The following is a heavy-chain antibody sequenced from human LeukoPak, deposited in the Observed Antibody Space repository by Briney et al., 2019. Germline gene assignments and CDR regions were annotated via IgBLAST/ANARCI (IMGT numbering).Heavy chain of an antibody. V-gene: IGHV4-59*01. CDR3: ARDVTGDPIAAADAFDI. CDR1: GGSISSYY. J-gene: IGHJ3*02. D-gene: IGHD6-13*01. CDR2: IYYSGST. Sequence: SETLSLTCTVSGGSISSYYWSWIRQPPGKGLEWIGYIYYSGSTNYNPSLKSRVTISVDTSKNQFSLKLSSVTAADTAVYYCARDVTGDPIAAADAFDIWGQGTMVTVSS.